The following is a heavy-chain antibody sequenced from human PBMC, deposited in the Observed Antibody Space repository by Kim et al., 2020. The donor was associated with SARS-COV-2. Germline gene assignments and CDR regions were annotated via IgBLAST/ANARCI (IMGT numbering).Heavy chain of an antibody. J-gene: IGHJ6*02. CDR3: ARVSGATSYYYYGMDV. CDR2: ISSSSSTI. Sequence: GGSLRLSCAASGFTFSNYNMNWVRQAPGKGLEWVSYISSSSSTIYYADSVKGRFTISRDNAKNSLYLQMNSLRAEDTAVYYCARVSGATSYYYYGMDVWGQGTTVTVSS. D-gene: IGHD1-26*01. CDR1: GFTFSNYN. V-gene: IGHV3-48*01.